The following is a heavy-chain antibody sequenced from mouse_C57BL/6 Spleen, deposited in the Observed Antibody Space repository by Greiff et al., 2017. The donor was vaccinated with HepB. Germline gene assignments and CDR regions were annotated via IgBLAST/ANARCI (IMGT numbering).Heavy chain of an antibody. V-gene: IGHV1-82*01. CDR1: GYAFSSSW. Sequence: QVQLQQSGPELVKPGASVKISCKASGYAFSSSWMNWVKQRPGKGLEWIGRIYPGDGDTNYNGKFKGKATLTADKSSSTAYMQLSSLTSDDSAVYFCAREVTTVPYYAMDYWGQGTSVTVSS. D-gene: IGHD1-1*01. CDR2: IYPGDGDT. CDR3: AREVTTVPYYAMDY. J-gene: IGHJ4*01.